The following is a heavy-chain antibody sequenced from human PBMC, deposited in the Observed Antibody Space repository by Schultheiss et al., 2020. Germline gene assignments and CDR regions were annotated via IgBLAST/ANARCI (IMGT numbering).Heavy chain of an antibody. CDR2: MNPNSGNT. J-gene: IGHJ2*01. CDR3: ARVHGDSVYWYFDL. CDR1: GYTFTSYD. Sequence: ASVKVSCKASGYTFTSYDINWVRQATGQGLEWMGWMNPNSGNTGYAQKFQGRVTMTRNTSISTAYMELSSLRSDDTAVYYCARVHGDSVYWYFDLWGRGTLVTVSS. D-gene: IGHD4-17*01. V-gene: IGHV1-8*01.